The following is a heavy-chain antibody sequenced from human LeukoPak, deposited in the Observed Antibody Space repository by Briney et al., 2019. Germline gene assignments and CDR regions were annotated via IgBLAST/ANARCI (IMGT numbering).Heavy chain of an antibody. J-gene: IGHJ4*02. Sequence: PGGSLRLSCAASGFTFSSYGMHWVRQAPGKGLEWVAFIRYDGSNKYYADSVKGRFTISRDNSKSTLYLQMNSLRAEDTAVYYCARDEPYSSGWSIFDYWGQGTLVTVSS. V-gene: IGHV3-30*02. CDR2: IRYDGSNK. CDR1: GFTFSSYG. CDR3: ARDEPYSSGWSIFDY. D-gene: IGHD6-19*01.